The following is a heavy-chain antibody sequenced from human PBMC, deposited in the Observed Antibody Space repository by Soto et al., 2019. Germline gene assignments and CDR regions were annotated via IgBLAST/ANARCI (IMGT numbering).Heavy chain of an antibody. V-gene: IGHV1-8*01. D-gene: IGHD2-2*01. CDR2: MNPNSGNT. J-gene: IGHJ6*03. CDR3: ARGGLVAVPAAMGNYYYYVDV. Sequence: ASVKVSCKASGYTLTSYDINWVRQATGQGLEWMGWMNPNSGNTDYAQKFQGRVTMTRNTSISTAYMELSSLRSEDTAVYYCARGGLVAVPAAMGNYYYYVDVWGKGTTVTVSS. CDR1: GYTLTSYD.